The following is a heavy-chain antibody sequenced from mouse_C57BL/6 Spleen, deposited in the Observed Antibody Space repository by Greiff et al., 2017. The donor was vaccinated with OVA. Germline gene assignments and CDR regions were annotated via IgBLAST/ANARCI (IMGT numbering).Heavy chain of an antibody. Sequence: EVKVVESGGGLVKPGGSLKLSCAASGFTFSSYAMSWVRQTPEKRLEWVATISDGGSYTYYPDNVKGRFTISRDNAKNNLYLQMSHLKSEDTAMYYCARGVAFDYWGQGTTLTVSS. J-gene: IGHJ2*01. CDR1: GFTFSSYA. CDR2: ISDGGSYT. V-gene: IGHV5-4*03. CDR3: ARGVAFDY.